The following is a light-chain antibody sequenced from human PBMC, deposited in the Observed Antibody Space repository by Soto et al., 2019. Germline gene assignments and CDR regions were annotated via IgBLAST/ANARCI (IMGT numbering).Light chain of an antibody. J-gene: IGKJ1*01. Sequence: EMVVTQSPATLSVSPGERATLSCTASQNVTTSLAWYQQKAGQSPRLLIYDASTRAAGIPDRCNGGGSGTELPLTITSLQSEAFALYFCQQYNTSWTFGQGTRVQI. CDR1: QNVTTS. V-gene: IGKV3-15*01. CDR2: DAS. CDR3: QQYNTSWT.